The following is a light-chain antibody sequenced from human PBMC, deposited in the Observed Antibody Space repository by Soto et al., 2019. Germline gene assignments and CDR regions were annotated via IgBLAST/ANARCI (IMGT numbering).Light chain of an antibody. V-gene: IGKV1-9*01. CDR1: QGISRY. Sequence: IQLTQSPSSLSASVGDRVTITCRASQGISRYLAWYQQKPGKAPKLLIYGASTLEGGVPFRFSGSGSGTDFTLTISRLQPEDFATYYCQQLNTYPSTFGQGTRLEIK. CDR3: QQLNTYPST. J-gene: IGKJ5*01. CDR2: GAS.